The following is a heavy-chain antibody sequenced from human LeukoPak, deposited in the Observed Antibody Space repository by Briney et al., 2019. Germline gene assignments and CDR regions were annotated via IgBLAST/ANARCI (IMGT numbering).Heavy chain of an antibody. V-gene: IGHV3-33*01. J-gene: IGHJ4*02. CDR3: ARPVFLGAYLRCSYYFYS. CDR2: ICFYGCDN. Sequence: GGSLRLSCAASGFTISSYGMHWVSQAPGKGLEWVAVICFYGCDNCHASSVNVRFPISRDNSIITLYLQMNSLRVEDTAVYYCARPVFLGAYLRCSYYFYSWGQGTLVTVSS. CDR1: GFTISSYG. D-gene: IGHD3-16*01.